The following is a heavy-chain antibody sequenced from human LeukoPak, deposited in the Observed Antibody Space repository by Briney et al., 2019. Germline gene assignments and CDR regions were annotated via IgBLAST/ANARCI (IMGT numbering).Heavy chain of an antibody. CDR1: GITLSNYG. V-gene: IGHV3-23*01. CDR3: AKRGVVIRVILVGFHKEAYYFDS. CDR2: ISDSGGRT. Sequence: SGGSLRLSCAVSGITLSNYGMSWVRQAPGKGLEWVAGISDSGGRTNYADSVKGRFIISRDNPKNTIYLQMNSLRAEDTAVYFCAKRGVVIRVILVGFHKEAYYFDSWGQGALVSVSS. D-gene: IGHD3-22*01. J-gene: IGHJ4*02.